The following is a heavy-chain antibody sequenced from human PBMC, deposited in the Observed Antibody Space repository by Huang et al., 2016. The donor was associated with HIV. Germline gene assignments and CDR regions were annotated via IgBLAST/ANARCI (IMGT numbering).Heavy chain of an antibody. J-gene: IGHJ3*02. D-gene: IGHD2-21*02. Sequence: QVQLVQSGSELKKPGASVKVSCKASGYSFTNYGVHWVRQAPGRGLEWMGLMKNDTGRPRYAHDFTGRCVFSLDTSVSTAYLQISSLKPEDSATYYCVRVRRVTDRYCVADCNTIDTFDIWGQGTLVTVSA. CDR2: MKNDTGRP. V-gene: IGHV7-4-1*02. CDR1: GYSFTNYG. CDR3: VRVRRVTDRYCVADCNTIDTFDI.